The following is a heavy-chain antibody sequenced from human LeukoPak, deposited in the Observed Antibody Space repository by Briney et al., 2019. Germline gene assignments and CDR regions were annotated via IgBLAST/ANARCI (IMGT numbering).Heavy chain of an antibody. V-gene: IGHV4-39*07. Sequence: PSETLSLTCTVSGGSISSSSYYWGWIRQPPAKGLEWIGSIYYNGSTYYNPSLKSRVTISVDTSKNQFSLKLSSVTAADTAVYYCARERIVVVTYLLGAFDIWGQGTMVTVSS. D-gene: IGHD3-22*01. CDR3: ARERIVVVTYLLGAFDI. CDR1: GGSISSSSYY. J-gene: IGHJ3*02. CDR2: IYYNGST.